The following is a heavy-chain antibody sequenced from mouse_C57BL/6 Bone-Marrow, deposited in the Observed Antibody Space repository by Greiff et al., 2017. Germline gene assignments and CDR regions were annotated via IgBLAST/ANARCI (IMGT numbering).Heavy chain of an antibody. CDR3: ARPAWFAY. CDR1: GYSFTSSG. V-gene: IGHV1-81*01. CDR2: IYPRSGNT. J-gene: IGHJ3*01. Sequence: QVQLQQSGAELARPGASVKLSCKASGYSFTSSGISWVKQRTGPGLEWIGEIYPRSGNTYSNEKFKGKATLTADKSSSTAYMELRSLTSEDSAVYYCARPAWFAYWGQGTLVTVSA.